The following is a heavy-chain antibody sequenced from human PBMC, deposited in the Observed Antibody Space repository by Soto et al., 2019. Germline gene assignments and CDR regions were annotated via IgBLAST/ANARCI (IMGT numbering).Heavy chain of an antibody. CDR1: GYTFTSYG. CDR3: ARRRDIAVAGTFDY. V-gene: IGHV1-18*01. D-gene: IGHD6-19*01. Sequence: GASVKVSCKASGYTFTSYGISWVRQAPGQGLEWMGWISAYNGNTNYAQKLQGRVTMTTDTSTSTAYMELRSLRSDDTAVYYCARRRDIAVAGTFDYWGQGTLVTVSS. CDR2: ISAYNGNT. J-gene: IGHJ4*02.